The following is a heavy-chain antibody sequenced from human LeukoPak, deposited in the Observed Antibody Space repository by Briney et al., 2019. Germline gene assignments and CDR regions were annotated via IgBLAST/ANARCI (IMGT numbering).Heavy chain of an antibody. CDR3: ARDQGQLWKRFSAFDI. CDR1: GGSISSGGYY. CDR2: IYYSGST. V-gene: IGHV4-31*03. Sequence: PSETLSLTCTVSGGSISSGGYYWSWIRQHPGKGLEWIGYIYYSGSTYYNPSLKSRVTISVDTSKNQFSLKLSSVTAADTAVYYCARDQGQLWKRFSAFDIWGQGTMVTVSS. D-gene: IGHD5-18*01. J-gene: IGHJ3*02.